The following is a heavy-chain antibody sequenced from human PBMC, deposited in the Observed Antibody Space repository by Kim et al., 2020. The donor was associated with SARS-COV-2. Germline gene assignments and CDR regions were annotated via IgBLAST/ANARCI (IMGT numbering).Heavy chain of an antibody. V-gene: IGHV4-39*01. CDR2: GTFYYDGST. CDR3: ARHVQGVYYFYYMDV. J-gene: IGHJ6*03. D-gene: IGHD3-10*02. Sequence: SETLSLTCTGSGDSISSSSYYWGWIRQTPGKGLEWIGSGTFYYDGSTSYNPSLKRRVTISVDMSKNQFSLRLSSVTAADTAVYYCARHVQGVYYFYYMDVWGKGTTVIVSS. CDR1: GDSISSSSYY.